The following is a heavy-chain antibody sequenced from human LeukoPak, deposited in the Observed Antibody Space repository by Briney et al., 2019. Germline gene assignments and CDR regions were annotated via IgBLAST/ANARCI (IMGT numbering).Heavy chain of an antibody. CDR1: GFSVSDYY. J-gene: IGHJ4*02. CDR2: IYSDGRT. D-gene: IGHD2-21*01. CDR3: ARDNIPVI. Sequence: QPGGSLRLSCAASGFSVSDYYMNWVRQAPGKGLEWVSFIYSDGRTYYADSVKGRFTISRDNSRNTLYLQMNSLRDEDTAVYYCARDNIPVIWGQGTLVTVSS. V-gene: IGHV3-53*01.